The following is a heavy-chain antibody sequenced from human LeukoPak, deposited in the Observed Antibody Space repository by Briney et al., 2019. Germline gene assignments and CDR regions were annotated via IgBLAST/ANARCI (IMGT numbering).Heavy chain of an antibody. D-gene: IGHD4-11*01. CDR2: IGTAGDT. CDR3: ARGNTVTTSDYYTDV. J-gene: IGHJ6*03. V-gene: IGHV3-13*01. CDR1: GFTFSSYD. Sequence: GGSLRLSCAASGFTFSSYDMHWVRQATGKGLEWVSAIGTAGDTYYPGSVKGRFTISRENAKNSLYLQMNSLRAGDTAVYYCARGNTVTTSDYYTDVWGKGTTVTVSS.